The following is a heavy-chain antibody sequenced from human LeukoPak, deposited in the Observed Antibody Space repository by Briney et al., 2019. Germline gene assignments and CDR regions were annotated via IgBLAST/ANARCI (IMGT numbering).Heavy chain of an antibody. Sequence: SVKLSCKASGGTFSSYAISWVRQAPGQGLEWIGGIIPIVGTTDYAENFQGRVTITTDESTSTAYMELSSLRSEDTAVYYCTRSPKIVTAIQFIFALDYWGQGTLVTVSS. CDR3: TRSPKIVTAIQFIFALDY. D-gene: IGHD2-21*02. J-gene: IGHJ4*02. CDR2: IIPIVGTT. V-gene: IGHV1-69*05. CDR1: GGTFSSYA.